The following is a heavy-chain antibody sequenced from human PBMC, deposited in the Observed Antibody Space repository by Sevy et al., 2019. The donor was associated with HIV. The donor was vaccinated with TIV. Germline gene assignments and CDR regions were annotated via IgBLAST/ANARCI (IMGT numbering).Heavy chain of an antibody. CDR2: ISGSGGST. Sequence: GGSPRLSCAASGFTLSSYAMSWVRQAPGKGLEWVSAISGSGGSTYYADSVKGRFTISRDNSKNTLYLQMNSLRAEDTAVYYCAKVTAVAGSYYYYYGMDVWGQGTTVTVSS. CDR3: AKVTAVAGSYYYYYGMDV. D-gene: IGHD6-19*01. V-gene: IGHV3-23*01. CDR1: GFTLSSYA. J-gene: IGHJ6*02.